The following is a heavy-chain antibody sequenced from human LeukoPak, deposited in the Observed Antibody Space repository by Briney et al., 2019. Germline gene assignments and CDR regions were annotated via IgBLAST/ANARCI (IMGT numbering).Heavy chain of an antibody. D-gene: IGHD6-13*01. J-gene: IGHJ4*02. CDR2: IYYTGST. CDR3: ARSKGIAAPGHSNVNVAY. CDR1: GVSISSYY. Sequence: PVERLSLSCALSGVSISSYYRSWIWQRPGKGQEWIGDIYYTGSTSYNPSLKSRVTISVDMSKDQFSLKLSSVTAAVTAVYYCARSKGIAAPGHSNVNVAYLCEGTLVTVSS. V-gene: IGHV4-59*08.